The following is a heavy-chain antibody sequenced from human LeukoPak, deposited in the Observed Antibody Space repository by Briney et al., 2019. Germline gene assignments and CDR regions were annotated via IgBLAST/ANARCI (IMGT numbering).Heavy chain of an antibody. D-gene: IGHD3-16*02. CDR2: TLYDGSNN. J-gene: IGHJ6*02. CDR1: EFTFSNYG. Sequence: PGGSLRLSCAASEFTFSNYGMHWVRQAPGKGLEWVAVTLYDGSNNYYADSVKGRFTISRDDSNNTLYLQMHSLRAEDTALYFCARDEGAFGGIIVPRDWGQGTTVTVSS. V-gene: IGHV3-30*03. CDR3: ARDEGAFGGIIVPRD.